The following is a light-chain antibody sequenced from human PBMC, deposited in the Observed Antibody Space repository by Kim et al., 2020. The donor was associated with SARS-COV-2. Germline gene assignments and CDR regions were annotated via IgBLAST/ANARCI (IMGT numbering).Light chain of an antibody. CDR3: QQSYSTPRT. Sequence: ASVGDRVTITCRASQSISSYLNWYQQKPGKAPELLIYAASSLQSGVPSRFSGSGSGTDFTLTISSLQPEDFATYYCQQSYSTPRTFGQGTKLEI. J-gene: IGKJ2*01. CDR2: AAS. CDR1: QSISSY. V-gene: IGKV1-39*01.